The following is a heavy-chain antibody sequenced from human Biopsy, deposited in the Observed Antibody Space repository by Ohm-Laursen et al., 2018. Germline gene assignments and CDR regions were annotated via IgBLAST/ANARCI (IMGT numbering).Heavy chain of an antibody. CDR3: AKCMTGGSNYYFHH. D-gene: IGHD2-8*01. Sequence: SLRLSCAASGFTFSSYAMTWVRQAPGKGLEWVSVINTSGGSTHYAVSVKGRFTISRDNSKNTLYLRTNSLRGEDTAVYYCAKCMTGGSNYYFHHCGQGTLVTVSS. J-gene: IGHJ4*02. V-gene: IGHV3-23*01. CDR1: GFTFSSYA. CDR2: INTSGGST.